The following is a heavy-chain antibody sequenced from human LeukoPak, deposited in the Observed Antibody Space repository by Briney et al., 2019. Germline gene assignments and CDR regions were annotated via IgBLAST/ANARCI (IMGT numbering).Heavy chain of an antibody. CDR1: GFTFSSYA. D-gene: IGHD6-13*01. V-gene: IGHV3-30*04. CDR2: ISYDGSNK. CDR3: ARLPGYSSSWYVDWFDP. J-gene: IGHJ5*02. Sequence: GGSLRLSRAASGFTFSSYAMHWVRQAPGKGLEWVAVISYDGSNKYYADSVKGRFTISRDNSKNTLYLQMNSLRAEDTAVYYCARLPGYSSSWYVDWFDPWGQGTLVTVSS.